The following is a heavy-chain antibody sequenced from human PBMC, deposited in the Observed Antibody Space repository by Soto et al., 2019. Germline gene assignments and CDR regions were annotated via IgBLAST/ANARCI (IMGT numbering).Heavy chain of an antibody. CDR1: GYAFTNYY. CDR3: ARSALILTVYVATADWFDP. CDR2: INPHSGGT. Sequence: QVQLVQSGAEVKKPGASVRVSCKASGYAFTNYYVHWVRQAPGQGLEWMGRINPHSGGTNYAQKFQGRVTMTWDTSISTASMELSRLRSDDTAVYFCARSALILTVYVATADWFDPWGQGTLVTVSS. J-gene: IGHJ5*02. V-gene: IGHV1-2*06. D-gene: IGHD2-8*01.